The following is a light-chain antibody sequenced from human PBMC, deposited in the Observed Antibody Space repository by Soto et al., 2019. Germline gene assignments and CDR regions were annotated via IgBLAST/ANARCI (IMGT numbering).Light chain of an antibody. V-gene: IGLV2-14*01. CDR1: ISDVGGYSH. CDR2: EVS. J-gene: IGLJ1*01. Sequence: QSSGTQTASVSGSPGQSITISCTGTISDVGGYSHVSWYQQYPGKAPKLMIYEVSNRPSDISNRFSGSKSGNTASLTISGLQAEDEAVYYCRSYTSSSTQVFGTGTKVTVL. CDR3: RSYTSSSTQV.